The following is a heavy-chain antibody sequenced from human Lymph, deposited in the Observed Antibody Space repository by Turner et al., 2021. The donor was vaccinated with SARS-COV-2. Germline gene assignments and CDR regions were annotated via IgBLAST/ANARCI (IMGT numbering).Heavy chain of an antibody. V-gene: IGHV1-2*02. J-gene: IGHJ4*02. Sequence: QVQLVQSGAEVKKPGASGKVSCKASGYTFTGYYMHWVRQAPGQGLECRGWINPNSGGTNYAQKFQGRVTMTMDTSISTAYVELSRLRTDDTAVYYCARSRELQCMVRGVDPFDYWGQGTLVTVSS. CDR3: ARSRELQCMVRGVDPFDY. CDR2: INPNSGGT. D-gene: IGHD3-10*01. CDR1: GYTFTGYY.